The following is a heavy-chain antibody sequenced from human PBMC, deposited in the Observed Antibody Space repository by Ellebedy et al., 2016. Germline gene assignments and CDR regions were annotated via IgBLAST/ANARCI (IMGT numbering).Heavy chain of an antibody. CDR3: ARALYYYDRTRGAFDI. V-gene: IGHV4-59*12. J-gene: IGHJ3*02. CDR1: GGSISSYY. D-gene: IGHD3-10*02. CDR2: IYHSGST. Sequence: SETLSLXXTVSGGSISSYYWSWIRQPPGKGLEWIGYIYHSGSTYYNPSLKSRVTISVDRSKNQFSLKLSSVTAADTAVYYCARALYYYDRTRGAFDIWGQGTMVTVSS.